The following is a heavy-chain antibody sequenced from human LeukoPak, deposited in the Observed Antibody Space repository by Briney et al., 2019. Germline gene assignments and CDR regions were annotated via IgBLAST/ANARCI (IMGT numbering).Heavy chain of an antibody. V-gene: IGHV1-18*01. J-gene: IGHJ4*02. CDR2: ISAYNGNT. CDR1: GYTFNNYG. CDR3: VREYCGGDCYPWN. Sequence: ASVKVSCKAFGYTFNNYGISWVRQAPGQGLEWMGWISAYNGNTNYAQKVQGRVTMTTDTSTSTAYMELRSLRSDDTAVYYCVREYCGGDCYPWNWGQGTLVTVSS. D-gene: IGHD2-21*02.